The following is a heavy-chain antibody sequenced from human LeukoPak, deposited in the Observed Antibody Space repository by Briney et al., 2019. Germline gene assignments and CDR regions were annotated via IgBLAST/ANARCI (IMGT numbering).Heavy chain of an antibody. CDR1: GYTFTSYY. D-gene: IGHD3-22*01. CDR3: ARPRSSGWGGAFDI. V-gene: IGHV1-2*02. CDR2: INPNSGGT. J-gene: IGHJ3*02. Sequence: ASVKVSCKASGYTFTSYYMHWVRQAPGQGLEWMGWINPNSGGTNYAQKFQGRVTMTRDTSISTAYMELSRLRSDDTAVYYCARPRSSGWGGAFDIWGQGTMVTVSS.